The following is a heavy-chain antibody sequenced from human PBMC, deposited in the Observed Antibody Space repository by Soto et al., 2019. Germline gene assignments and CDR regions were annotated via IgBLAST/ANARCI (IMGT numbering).Heavy chain of an antibody. Sequence: SVKVSCKVSGSRFSNYVISWVRQAPGRGLEWLGRIIPIFNSTKYAQNFQGRVTITADKSTSTASLELSSLRSDDTAVYYCAREGRGKKAGYNGLVSLGYWGQGTLVTVSS. CDR1: GSRFSNYV. CDR3: AREGRGKKAGYNGLVSLGY. D-gene: IGHD2-2*02. J-gene: IGHJ4*02. V-gene: IGHV1-69*06. CDR2: IIPIFNST.